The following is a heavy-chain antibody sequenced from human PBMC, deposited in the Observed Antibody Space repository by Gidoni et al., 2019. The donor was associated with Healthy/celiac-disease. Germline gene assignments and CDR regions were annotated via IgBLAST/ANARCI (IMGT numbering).Heavy chain of an antibody. CDR2: IYYSGST. CDR1: GGYISSSSYY. J-gene: IGHJ4*02. CDR3: ARHLRITMVRGGGPHQGPIDY. Sequence: QLQLQESGPGLVKPSETLSLTCPVSGGYISSSSYYWGWIRQPPGKGLEWIGSIYYSGSTYYNPSLKSRVTISVDTSKNQFSLKLSSVTAADTAVYYCARHLRITMVRGGGPHQGPIDYWGQGTLVTVSS. V-gene: IGHV4-39*01. D-gene: IGHD3-10*01.